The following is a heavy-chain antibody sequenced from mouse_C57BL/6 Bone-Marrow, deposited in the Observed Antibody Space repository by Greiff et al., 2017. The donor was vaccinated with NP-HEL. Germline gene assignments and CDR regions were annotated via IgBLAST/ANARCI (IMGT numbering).Heavy chain of an antibody. V-gene: IGHV2-9*01. J-gene: IGHJ4*01. D-gene: IGHD2-5*01. CDR2: IWGGGST. CDR3: AKHGSNYPYAMDY. CDR1: GFSLISYG. Sequence: VQRVESGPGLVAPSQSLSLTCTVSGFSLISYGVDWVRQPPGKGLEWLGVIWGGGSTNYNSAPMSRLSISKDNSNSQVFLKMNSLQTDDTAMYYCAKHGSNYPYAMDYWGQGTSVTVSS.